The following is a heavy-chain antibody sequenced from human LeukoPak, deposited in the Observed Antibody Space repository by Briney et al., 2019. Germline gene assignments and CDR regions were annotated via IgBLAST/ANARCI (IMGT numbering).Heavy chain of an antibody. V-gene: IGHV3-23*01. CDR2: ISGSGGST. Sequence: GGSLRLSCAASGFTFSSYAMSWVRQAPGKGLEWVSAISGSGGSTYYADSVKGRFTISRDNSKNTLYLQMNSLRAEDTAVYYCAKIGRGLGYYDSSGYFDYWGQGTLVTVSS. J-gene: IGHJ4*02. D-gene: IGHD3-22*01. CDR1: GFTFSSYA. CDR3: AKIGRGLGYYDSSGYFDY.